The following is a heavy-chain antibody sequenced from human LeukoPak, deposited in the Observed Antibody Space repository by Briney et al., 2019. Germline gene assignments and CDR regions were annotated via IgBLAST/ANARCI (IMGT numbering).Heavy chain of an antibody. CDR2: IYPGDSDT. V-gene: IGHV5-51*01. D-gene: IGHD1-26*01. CDR3: ARRGLGAHGLDY. J-gene: IGHJ4*02. Sequence: GESLKISCKASGYSFTNYWIGWVRQMPGRGLEWMAIIYPGDSDTRYSPSFHGQVTISADKSISTAYLQWSSLKASDTAIYYCARRGLGAHGLDYWGQGTLVTVSP. CDR1: GYSFTNYW.